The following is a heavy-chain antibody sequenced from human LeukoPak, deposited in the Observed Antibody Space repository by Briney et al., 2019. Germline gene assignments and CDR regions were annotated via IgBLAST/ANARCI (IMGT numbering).Heavy chain of an antibody. D-gene: IGHD3-9*01. CDR1: GFTFDDYA. CDR2: ISWNSGSI. Sequence: PGGSLRLSCAASGFTFDDYAMHWVRQAPGKGLEWVSGISWNSGSIGYADSVKGRFTISRDNAKNSLYLQMNSLRAEDTALYYCAKDMTTGYGQYYFDYWGQGTLVTVSS. CDR3: AKDMTTGYGQYYFDY. V-gene: IGHV3-9*01. J-gene: IGHJ4*02.